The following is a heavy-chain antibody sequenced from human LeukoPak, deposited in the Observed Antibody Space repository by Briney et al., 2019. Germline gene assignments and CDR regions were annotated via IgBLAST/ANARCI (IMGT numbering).Heavy chain of an antibody. CDR2: INPNSGGT. V-gene: IGHV1-2*02. Sequence: GASVKVSCKAPGYTFTGYYMHWVRQAPGQGLEWMGWINPNSGGTNYAQKFQGRVTMTRDTSISTAYMELSRLRSDDTAVYYCARADPFFDSSGYHYAFDIWGQGTMVTVSS. J-gene: IGHJ3*02. CDR3: ARADPFFDSSGYHYAFDI. D-gene: IGHD3-22*01. CDR1: GYTFTGYY.